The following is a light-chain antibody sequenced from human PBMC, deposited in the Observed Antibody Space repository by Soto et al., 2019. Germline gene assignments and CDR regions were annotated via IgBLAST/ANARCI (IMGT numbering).Light chain of an antibody. Sequence: EVVLTQSPGTPSFSPGEKATLSCRASQTVNNNYLAWYQQKPGRAPRLLIFGASNRSTGIPDRFSGSASGTDFTLTISGLEPEDFAVYYCQQYYTTPLTFGGGTKVDIK. CDR3: QQYYTTPLT. CDR1: QTVNNNY. J-gene: IGKJ4*01. V-gene: IGKV3-20*01. CDR2: GAS.